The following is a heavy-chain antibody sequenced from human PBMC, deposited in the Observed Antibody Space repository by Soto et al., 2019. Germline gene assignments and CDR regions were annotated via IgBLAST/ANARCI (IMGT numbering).Heavy chain of an antibody. J-gene: IGHJ4*02. Sequence: GASVKVSCKASGYTFTGYAISWVRQAPGQGLEWMGGIIPIFGTANYTQKFQGGVTITADESTSTAYMELSSLRSEDTAVYYCARGSVYGDYTPFDYWGQGTLVTVSS. CDR2: IIPIFGTA. V-gene: IGHV1-69*13. CDR1: GYTFTGYA. CDR3: ARGSVYGDYTPFDY. D-gene: IGHD4-17*01.